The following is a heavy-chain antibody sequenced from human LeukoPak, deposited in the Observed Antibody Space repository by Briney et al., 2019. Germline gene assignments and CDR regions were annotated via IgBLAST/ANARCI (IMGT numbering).Heavy chain of an antibody. V-gene: IGHV3-72*01. CDR3: TTIARRALYFQH. CDR2: IGNKGSRYTT. D-gene: IGHD1-14*01. CDR1: GSGFSDQY. J-gene: IGHJ1*01. Sequence: PGGSLRLSCAASGSGFSDQYMDWVRQAPGKGLQWVGRIGNKGSRYTTEYAASVKGRFTISRDDSKNSLYLQMNSLKTEDTAVYYCTTIARRALYFQHWGQGTLVTVSS.